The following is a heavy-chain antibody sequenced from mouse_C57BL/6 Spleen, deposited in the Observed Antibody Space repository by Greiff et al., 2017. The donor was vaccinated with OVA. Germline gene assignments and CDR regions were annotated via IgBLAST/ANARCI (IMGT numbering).Heavy chain of an antibody. D-gene: IGHD2-3*01. CDR2: IYPSDSET. V-gene: IGHV1-61*01. Sequence: VQLQQPGAELVRPGSSVKLSCKASGYTFTSYWMDWVKQRPGQGLEWIGNIYPSDSETHYNQKFKDKATLTVDKSSSTAYMQLSSLTSEDSAVYYCARSGGDGYPAYWGQGTLVTVSA. J-gene: IGHJ3*01. CDR1: GYTFTSYW. CDR3: ARSGGDGYPAY.